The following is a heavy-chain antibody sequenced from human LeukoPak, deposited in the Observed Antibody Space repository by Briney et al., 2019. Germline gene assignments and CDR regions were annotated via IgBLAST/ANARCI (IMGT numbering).Heavy chain of an antibody. CDR2: IYSGGST. CDR1: GFTVSSYY. J-gene: IGHJ6*03. D-gene: IGHD1-26*01. CDR3: AKDDGGSYYIYYYYMDV. Sequence: GGSLRLSCAASGFTVSSYYMNWVRQAPGKGLEWVSVIYSGGSTYYADSLKGRFTVSRDNSQNTLYLQMNSLRAEDTAVYYCAKDDGGSYYIYYYYMDVWGKGTTVTISS. V-gene: IGHV3-66*01.